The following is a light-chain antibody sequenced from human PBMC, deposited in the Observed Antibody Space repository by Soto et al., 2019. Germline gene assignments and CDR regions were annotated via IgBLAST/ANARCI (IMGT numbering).Light chain of an antibody. CDR2: ATS. J-gene: IGKJ1*01. CDR1: QSISTY. V-gene: IGKV1-39*01. Sequence: DIQMTQSPSSLSASVGDRVTITCRASQSISTYLIWYQQKPGKAPKLLIYATSSLQSGVPSRFSGRGSGTDFTLTISSLQPEDFATYYCQQSYSTPQTFGQGTKVDIK. CDR3: QQSYSTPQT.